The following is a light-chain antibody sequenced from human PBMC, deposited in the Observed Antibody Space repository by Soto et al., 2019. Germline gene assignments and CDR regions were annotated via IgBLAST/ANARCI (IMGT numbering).Light chain of an antibody. Sequence: DIHMTQSPSSLSATLGDRVTITFRASQPIITYLNWYQQKPGKAPKLLIYGASTLQSGVPSRFSGSGSGTDFTLTISSLQPADFASYYCQQSLTTPLTFGQGTRLEIK. CDR3: QQSLTTPLT. CDR1: QPIITY. J-gene: IGKJ5*01. CDR2: GAS. V-gene: IGKV1-39*01.